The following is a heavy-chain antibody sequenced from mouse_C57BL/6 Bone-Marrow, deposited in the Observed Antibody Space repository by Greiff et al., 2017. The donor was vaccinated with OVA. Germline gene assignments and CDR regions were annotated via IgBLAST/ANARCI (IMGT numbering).Heavy chain of an antibody. CDR3: ATETGGDY. V-gene: IGHV1-59*01. J-gene: IGHJ2*01. CDR1: GYTFTSYW. D-gene: IGHD4-1*01. CDR2: LDPSDSYT. Sequence: QVQLQQPGAELVRPGTSVKLSCKASGYTFTSYWMHWVKQRPGQGLEWIGALDPSDSYTNYNQKFKGKATLTVDTSSSTAYMQLSSLTSEDSAVYYCATETGGDYWGQGTTLTVSS.